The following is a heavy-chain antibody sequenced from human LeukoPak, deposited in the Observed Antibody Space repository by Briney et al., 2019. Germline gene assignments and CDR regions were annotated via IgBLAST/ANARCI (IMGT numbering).Heavy chain of an antibody. D-gene: IGHD6-13*01. Sequence: PGESLKISCKGSGYSFTSYWIGWVRQMPGKGLEWMGVIYPGDSDTRYSPSFQGQVTISADKSISTAYLQWSSLKASDTAMYYCARPPYSSSWKDYFDYWGRGTLVTVSS. J-gene: IGHJ4*02. CDR3: ARPPYSSSWKDYFDY. V-gene: IGHV5-51*01. CDR2: IYPGDSDT. CDR1: GYSFTSYW.